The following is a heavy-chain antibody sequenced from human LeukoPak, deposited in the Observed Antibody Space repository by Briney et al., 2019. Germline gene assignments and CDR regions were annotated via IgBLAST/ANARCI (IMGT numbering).Heavy chain of an antibody. J-gene: IGHJ6*02. CDR1: GFTFSTYV. Sequence: PGRSLRLSCAGSGFTFSTYVIHWVRQTPGKGLEWAALISYDGNSMYYADSVKGRFTISRDNSKNTVYLQMDSLRPEDTAVYYCARIIISTKYYSGLDVWGQGTTVTVSS. D-gene: IGHD3-3*02. CDR2: ISYDGNSM. CDR3: ARIIISTKYYSGLDV. V-gene: IGHV3-30*03.